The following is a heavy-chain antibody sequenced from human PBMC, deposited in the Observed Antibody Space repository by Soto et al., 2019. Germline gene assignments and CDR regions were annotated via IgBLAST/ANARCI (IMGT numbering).Heavy chain of an antibody. CDR1: GFTFSSYG. Sequence: GGSLRLSCAASGFTFSSYGMHWVRQAPGKGLEWVAVIWYDGSNKYYADSVKGRFTISRDNSKNTLYLQMNSLRAEDTAVYYCARDVGGSSSFYYYYYGMDVWGQGTTVTVS. D-gene: IGHD6-13*01. V-gene: IGHV3-33*01. J-gene: IGHJ6*02. CDR3: ARDVGGSSSFYYYYYGMDV. CDR2: IWYDGSNK.